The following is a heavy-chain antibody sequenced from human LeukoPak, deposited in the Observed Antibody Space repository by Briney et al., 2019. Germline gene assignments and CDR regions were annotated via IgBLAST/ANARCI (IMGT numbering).Heavy chain of an antibody. J-gene: IGHJ4*02. CDR3: AIQITMIVVVPYFDY. D-gene: IGHD3-22*01. Sequence: GGSLRLSCAASGLTFSDYYMTWTRQAPGKGLEWVSSISGSGTTTYYADSVRGRFTVSRDNAKNSVFLYMNSLRAEDTAVYYCAIQITMIVVVPYFDYWGQGTLVTVSS. CDR1: GLTFSDYY. V-gene: IGHV3-11*04. CDR2: ISGSGTTT.